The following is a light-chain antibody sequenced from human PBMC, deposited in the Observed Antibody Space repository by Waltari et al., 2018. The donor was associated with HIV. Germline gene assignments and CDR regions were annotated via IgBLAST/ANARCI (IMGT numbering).Light chain of an antibody. Sequence: QSALTQPASVSGFPGQSITISCTGSSSDVGSYNYVSWYQQHPGKAPKLLIYDVSKRPSGVSNRFSGSKSGTSATLGITGLQTGDEADYYCGTWDSSLSAGVFGGGTKVTVL. CDR1: SSDVGSYNY. CDR3: GTWDSSLSAGV. J-gene: IGLJ3*02. V-gene: IGLV2-14*01. CDR2: DVS.